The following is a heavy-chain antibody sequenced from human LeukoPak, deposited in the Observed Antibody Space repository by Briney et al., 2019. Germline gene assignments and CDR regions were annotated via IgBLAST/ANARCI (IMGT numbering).Heavy chain of an antibody. V-gene: IGHV3-30*18. Sequence: GGSLRLSCAASGFTFSSYAMHWVRQAPGKGLEWVAVISNDGTKKYYADSVKGRFTVSKDSSKNTLYLQMSSLRPEDTAVYYCAKEKYRGYSYGSGDYWGQGTLVTVSS. CDR3: AKEKYRGYSYGSGDY. CDR1: GFTFSSYA. J-gene: IGHJ4*02. CDR2: ISNDGTKK. D-gene: IGHD5-18*01.